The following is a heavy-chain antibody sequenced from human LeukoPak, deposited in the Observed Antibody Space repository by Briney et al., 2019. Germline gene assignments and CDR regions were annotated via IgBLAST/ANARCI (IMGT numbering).Heavy chain of an antibody. CDR3: ARMVGDIVVVPAAMKRGWFDP. CDR1: GGSLSSYY. D-gene: IGHD2-2*01. V-gene: IGHV4-59*01. CDR2: IYCSGST. J-gene: IGHJ5*02. Sequence: PSETLSLTCTVSGGSLSSYYWSWIRQPPGKGLEWIGYIYCSGSTDYNPSLKSRVTISVDTSKNQFSLKLSSVTAADTAVYYCARMVGDIVVVPAAMKRGWFDPWGQGTLVTVSS.